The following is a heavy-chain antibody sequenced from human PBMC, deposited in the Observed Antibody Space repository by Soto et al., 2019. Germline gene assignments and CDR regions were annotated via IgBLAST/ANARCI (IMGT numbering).Heavy chain of an antibody. D-gene: IGHD3-22*01. CDR3: ARVPYDTTGYYAF. CDR2: IDPSGGIT. CDR1: GFTFTTYY. Sequence: QVRLVQSGAEVKKPGASVSISCKTSGFTFTTYYIHWVRQAPGQGLEWMGMIDPSGGITTYAQKFQARITMTSDMSTSTVYMELSSLRSEDTAVYYCARVPYDTTGYYAFWGQGTLVTVSS. V-gene: IGHV1-46*01. J-gene: IGHJ4*02.